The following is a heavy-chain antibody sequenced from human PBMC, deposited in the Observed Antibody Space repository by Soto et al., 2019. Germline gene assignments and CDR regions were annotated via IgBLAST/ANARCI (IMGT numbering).Heavy chain of an antibody. CDR2: IYYTGAT. J-gene: IGHJ6*02. Sequence: QVQLQESGPGLVKPSQTVSLTCAVSGASMSSGGHSWSWIRQSPGRGLEWIGYIYYTGATYYNPSLKSRVTLSIDRSNKQFSHNFNSVTASDTAFYYCARAPPGPSPRWDVWGQGTTVTVSS. CDR3: ARAPPGPSPRWDV. V-gene: IGHV4-30-2*06. CDR1: GASMSSGGHS. D-gene: IGHD3-10*01.